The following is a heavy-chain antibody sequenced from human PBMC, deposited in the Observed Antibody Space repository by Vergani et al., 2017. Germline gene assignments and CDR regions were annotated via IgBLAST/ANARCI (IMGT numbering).Heavy chain of an antibody. CDR2: SIPILGRA. Sequence: QVQLVQSGAEVKKPGYSVKVSCKASGGTVSSYAISWVRQAPGQGLEWMGRSIPILGRANYAQKFQGRVTITADKSTSTAYMELSSLRSEDTAVYYCVGVSRAGTSIYYYYCMDVWGQGTTVTVSS. D-gene: IGHD6-19*01. CDR1: GGTVSSYA. J-gene: IGHJ6*02. CDR3: VGVSRAGTSIYYYYCMDV. V-gene: IGHV1-69*04.